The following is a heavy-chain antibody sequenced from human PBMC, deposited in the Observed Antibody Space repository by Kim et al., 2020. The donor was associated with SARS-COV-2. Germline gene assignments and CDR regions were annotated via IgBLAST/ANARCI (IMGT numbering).Heavy chain of an antibody. J-gene: IGHJ4*02. CDR2: IRASAETT. Sequence: GGSLRLSCAASGFAFSNNAMSWVRQAPGRGLEWVSTIRASAETTYYADSVNGRFTISRDSSKHTLYLQLNSLRADDTAVYYCAKDRGGSGWPGFDDWGQG. D-gene: IGHD6-19*01. CDR1: GFAFSNNA. CDR3: AKDRGGSGWPGFDD. V-gene: IGHV3-23*01.